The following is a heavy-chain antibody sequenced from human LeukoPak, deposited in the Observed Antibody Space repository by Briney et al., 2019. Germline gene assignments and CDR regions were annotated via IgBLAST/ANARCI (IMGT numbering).Heavy chain of an antibody. CDR3: ARGYCSSTTCPPFDY. CDR2: ISYDGNNE. Sequence: GGSLRLSCAASGFTISTYAMHWVRQAPGKGLEWVAVISYDGNNEYYADSVKGRFTISRDISKNTLYLQMNSLRAEDAAVYYCARGYCSSTTCPPFDYWGQGTLVTVSS. V-gene: IGHV3-30*04. D-gene: IGHD2-2*01. J-gene: IGHJ4*02. CDR1: GFTISTYA.